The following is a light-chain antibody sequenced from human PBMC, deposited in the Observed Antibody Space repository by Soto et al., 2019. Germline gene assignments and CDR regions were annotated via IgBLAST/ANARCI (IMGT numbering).Light chain of an antibody. CDR1: NSDVGGYNY. CDR3: CSHAGTYIYV. CDR2: DVS. J-gene: IGLJ1*01. Sequence: QSVLTQPRSVSGSPGQSVTISCTGTNSDVGGYNYVSWYQQHPGKAPKLMIYDVSKRPSGVPDRFSGFKSGNTASLTISGLQAEDEADYSCCSHAGTYIYVFGTGTKVTV. V-gene: IGLV2-11*01.